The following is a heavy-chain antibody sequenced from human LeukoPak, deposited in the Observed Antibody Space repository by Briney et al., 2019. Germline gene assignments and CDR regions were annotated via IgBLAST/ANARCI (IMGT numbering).Heavy chain of an antibody. CDR1: GHTFSDYF. CDR2: IIPKSGAT. Sequence: EASVKVSCKASGHTFSDYFIHWVRQAPGQGLEWMAWIIPKSGATNYSQKFRDRVTVTSDTSTAYMDLSRLTSDDTAVYYCARDLRSGGVTYGQDSWGQGTLVTVSS. V-gene: IGHV1-2*02. CDR3: ARDLRSGGVTYGQDS. D-gene: IGHD5-18*01. J-gene: IGHJ4*02.